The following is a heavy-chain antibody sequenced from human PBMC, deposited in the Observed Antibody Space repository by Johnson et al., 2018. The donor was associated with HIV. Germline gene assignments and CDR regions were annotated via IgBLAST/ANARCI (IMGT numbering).Heavy chain of an antibody. J-gene: IGHJ3*01. CDR3: ATLWFGEVSVYDAFDV. V-gene: IGHV3-30*04. CDR2: ISYDGRDA. D-gene: IGHD3-10*01. CDR1: GFAFSSYA. Sequence: QVQLVESGGGVVQPGTSLRLSCTASGFAFSSYALHWVRQAPGKGLEWVAVISYDGRDAYYADSVKGRCTSSRDNAKNTLYLQMNSLRPEDSAVYYCATLWFGEVSVYDAFDVWGQGTMVTVSS.